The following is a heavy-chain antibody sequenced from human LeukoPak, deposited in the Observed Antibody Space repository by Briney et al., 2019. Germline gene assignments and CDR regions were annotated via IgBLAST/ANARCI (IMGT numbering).Heavy chain of an antibody. CDR3: ARHISNYDFWSGYSSPPEYFQH. CDR2: IYYSGST. CDR1: GGSISSGDYY. J-gene: IGHJ1*01. D-gene: IGHD3-3*01. V-gene: IGHV4-30-4*01. Sequence: PSQTLSLTCTVSGGSISSGDYYWSWIRQPPGKGLEWIGYIYYSGSTYYNPSLKSRVTISVDTSKNQFSLKLSSVTAADTAVYYCARHISNYDFWSGYSSPPEYFQHWGQGTLVTVSS.